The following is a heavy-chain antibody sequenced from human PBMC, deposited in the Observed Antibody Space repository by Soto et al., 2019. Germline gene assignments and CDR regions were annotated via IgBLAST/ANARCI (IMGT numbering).Heavy chain of an antibody. V-gene: IGHV3-74*01. CDR1: GFTFSSYW. J-gene: IGHJ5*02. CDR3: ARVATGSYNWFDP. Sequence: EVQLVESGGGLVQPGGSLRLSCAASGFTFSSYWMHWVRQAPGKGLVWVSRINRDGSTTNYADSVKGRFTISRDNAKNTLYLQMNSLRADDTAVYYCARVATGSYNWFDPWGQGTLVTVSS. CDR2: INRDGSTT. D-gene: IGHD1-26*01.